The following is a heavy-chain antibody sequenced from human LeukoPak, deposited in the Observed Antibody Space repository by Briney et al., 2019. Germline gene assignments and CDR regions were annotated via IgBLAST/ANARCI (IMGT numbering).Heavy chain of an antibody. J-gene: IGHJ4*02. CDR2: IELRDSDT. V-gene: IGHV5-51*01. CDR1: GYTFTHQW. D-gene: IGHD3-10*01. CDR3: ARHSDVIGAI. Sequence: GEFLKISCKASGYTFTHQWIGWVRQKSGSGLEWMGIIELRDSDTRYSQSCQGHVSISADTSINTAYLEWSRLEASDTAIFYCARHSDVIGAIWGQGTLVTVS.